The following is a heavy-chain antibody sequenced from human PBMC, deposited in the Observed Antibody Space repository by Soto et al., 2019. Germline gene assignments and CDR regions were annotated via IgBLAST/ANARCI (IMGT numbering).Heavy chain of an antibody. Sequence: VASVKVSCKASGNTFIDYYMHWVRQAPGQRPEWMGWINPNSGVTSYAQKFHDRVTMTRDTSISTVYMELDSLRAEDTAVYYCARVYSSSSGRAIDSWGQGTLVTVSS. CDR3: ARVYSSSSGRAIDS. V-gene: IGHV1-2*02. CDR2: INPNSGVT. D-gene: IGHD6-6*01. CDR1: GNTFIDYY. J-gene: IGHJ4*02.